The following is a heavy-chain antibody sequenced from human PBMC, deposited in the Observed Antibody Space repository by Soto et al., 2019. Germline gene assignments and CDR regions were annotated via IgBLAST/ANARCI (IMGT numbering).Heavy chain of an antibody. J-gene: IGHJ4*02. Sequence: GSLRLSCVASGFTFSSYGMHWVRQAPGKGLEWVAIISYDGSNTYYADSVKGRFTISRDNSKNTLYLQMNSLRAEDTPVYYCAKEGGLSGSYYISSSYYFDYWGQGTLVTVSS. CDR2: ISYDGSNT. V-gene: IGHV3-30*18. CDR3: AKEGGLSGSYYISSSYYFDY. D-gene: IGHD1-26*01. CDR1: GFTFSSYG.